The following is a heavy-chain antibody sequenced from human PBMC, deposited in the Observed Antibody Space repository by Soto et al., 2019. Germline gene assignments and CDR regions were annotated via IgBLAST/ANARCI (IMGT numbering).Heavy chain of an antibody. D-gene: IGHD1-26*01. Sequence: GGSLRLSCAASGFIFTSYSMVWVRQAPGKGLEWVSSISSRSDSIYYADSVKGRFTISRDNAQNSLYLQMNSLTSEDTAVYYCARVFSGSSYFDFWGHGTLVTVSS. V-gene: IGHV3-21*01. CDR3: ARVFSGSSYFDF. CDR2: ISSRSDSI. CDR1: GFIFTSYS. J-gene: IGHJ4*01.